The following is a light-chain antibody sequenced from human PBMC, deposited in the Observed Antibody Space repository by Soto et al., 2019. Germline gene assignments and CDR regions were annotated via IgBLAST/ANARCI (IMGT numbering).Light chain of an antibody. J-gene: IGLJ1*01. Sequence: QSVLTQPPSVSGAPGQRVTISCSGSSSNIGADYDVHWYQQRPGTAPKLLIFGNNNRPSGVPDRFSGSKSGTSASLAITGLQADDEGDYYCQSYDSTLSARYVFGTGTKLPS. CDR3: QSYDSTLSARYV. V-gene: IGLV1-40*01. CDR1: SSNIGADYD. CDR2: GNN.